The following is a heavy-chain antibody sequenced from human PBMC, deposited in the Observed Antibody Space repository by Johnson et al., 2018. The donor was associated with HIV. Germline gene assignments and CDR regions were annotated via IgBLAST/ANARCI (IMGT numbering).Heavy chain of an antibody. CDR3: ARGRRPWELHGFNAFDT. D-gene: IGHD1-26*01. CDR2: INWNGAST. CDR1: GFTFDDYD. J-gene: IGHJ3*02. V-gene: IGHV3-20*01. Sequence: VQLVESGGDMVRPGGSLRLSCVASGFTFDDYDMGWVRQGPGKGLEWVSGINWNGASTGYTDFAKGRFTISRDNAKNSLYVQMNGLRVEDTALYHCARGRRPWELHGFNAFDTWGQGTMVIVSS.